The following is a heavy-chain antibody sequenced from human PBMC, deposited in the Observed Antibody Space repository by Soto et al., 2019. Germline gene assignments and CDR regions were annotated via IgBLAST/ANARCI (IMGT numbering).Heavy chain of an antibody. CDR1: GYTFTSYY. J-gene: IGHJ4*02. CDR3: VRDGSSGWHFDS. D-gene: IGHD6-19*01. Sequence: ASVKVSCKASGYTFTSYYMHWVRQAPGQGLEWMGIINPSGGSTSYAQKFQGRVTMTRDNAKNSLHLQMNSLRAEDSAVYYCVRDGSSGWHFDSWGQGTLVTVSS. CDR2: INPSGGST. V-gene: IGHV1-46*01.